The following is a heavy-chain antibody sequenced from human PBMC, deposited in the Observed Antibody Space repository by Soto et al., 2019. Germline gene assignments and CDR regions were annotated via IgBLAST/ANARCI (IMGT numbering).Heavy chain of an antibody. V-gene: IGHV4-39*01. D-gene: IGHD5-18*01. J-gene: IGHJ4*02. CDR3: ARRSRIQLWFGRIDY. Sequence: SETLSLTCTVSGGSISSSSYYWGWIRQPPGKGLEWIGSIYYSGSTYYNPSLKSRVTISVDTSKNQFSLKLSSVTAADTAVYYCARRSRIQLWFGRIDYWGQGTLVTVSS. CDR1: GGSISSSSYY. CDR2: IYYSGST.